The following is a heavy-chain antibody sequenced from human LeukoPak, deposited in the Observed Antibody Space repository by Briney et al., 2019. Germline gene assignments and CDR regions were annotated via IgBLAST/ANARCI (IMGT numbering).Heavy chain of an antibody. CDR2: INPNSGGT. V-gene: IGHV1-2*06. D-gene: IGHD2-21*02. CDR1: GYTFTGYY. J-gene: IGHJ4*02. Sequence: ASVKVSCKASGYTFTGYYMHWVRQAPGQGLEWMGRINPNSGGTNYAQKFQGRVTMTRDTSISTAYMELSRLRSGDTAVYYCARGGRGVTHDLDYWGQGTLVTVSS. CDR3: ARGGRGVTHDLDY.